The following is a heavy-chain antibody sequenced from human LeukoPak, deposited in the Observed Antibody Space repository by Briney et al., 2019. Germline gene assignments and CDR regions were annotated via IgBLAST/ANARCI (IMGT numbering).Heavy chain of an antibody. J-gene: IGHJ4*02. V-gene: IGHV3-7*01. Sequence: GGSLRLSCAASGFTFSSYWMTWVRQAPGKGLEGVANIKQEGSEKYYVDSVRGRFTIYRDNAKNSLYLQMNSLRAEDTAVYYCARSRGYSGTNLDYWGQGTLVTVSS. CDR2: IKQEGSEK. CDR1: GFTFSSYW. D-gene: IGHD1-26*01. CDR3: ARSRGYSGTNLDY.